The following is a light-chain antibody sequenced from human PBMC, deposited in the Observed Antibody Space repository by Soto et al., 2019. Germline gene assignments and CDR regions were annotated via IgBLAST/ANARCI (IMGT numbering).Light chain of an antibody. CDR2: AAS. CDR1: QTXSXX. CDR3: XQSHSIPYT. Sequence: DIQMTQSPSSLSASVGDRVTITCRASQTXSXXLNWCQQKPGKAPKLLIYAASSLQXXVPSRFSGSGSGTXXXXXXXXLXPEDFATXXXXQSHSIPYTFGQGTKLEIK. V-gene: IGKV1-39*01. J-gene: IGKJ2*01.